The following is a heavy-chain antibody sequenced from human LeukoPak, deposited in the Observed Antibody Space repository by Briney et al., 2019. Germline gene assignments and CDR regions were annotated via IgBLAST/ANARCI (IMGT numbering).Heavy chain of an antibody. Sequence: SVKVSCKASGGTFSSYAISWVRQAPGQGLEWMGGIIPIFGTANYAQKFQGRVTITADESTSTAYMELSSLRSEDTAVYYCAREYQLLYNAFDIWGQGTMVTVSS. J-gene: IGHJ3*02. CDR2: IIPIFGTA. V-gene: IGHV1-69*13. CDR3: AREYQLLYNAFDI. CDR1: GGTFSSYA. D-gene: IGHD2-2*02.